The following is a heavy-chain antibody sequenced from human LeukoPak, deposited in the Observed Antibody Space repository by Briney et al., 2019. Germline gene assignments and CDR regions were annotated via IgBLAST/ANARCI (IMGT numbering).Heavy chain of an antibody. CDR2: IEPHSGGT. D-gene: IGHD1-26*01. CDR1: GYTFSDYH. V-gene: IGHV1-2*02. CDR3: ARDPPGDSGLDC. J-gene: IGHJ4*02. Sequence: ASVKVSCKTSGYTFSDYHVHWVRQAPGQGLEWMGWIEPHSGGTDFAEKFHGRLTMTRDTSITTVYMEMTRLTSDDTAVYCCARDPPGDSGLDCWGQGTLVTVSS.